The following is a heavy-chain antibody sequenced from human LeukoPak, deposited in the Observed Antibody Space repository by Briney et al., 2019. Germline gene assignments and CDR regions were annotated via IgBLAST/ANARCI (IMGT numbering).Heavy chain of an antibody. D-gene: IGHD3-22*01. CDR1: GYTFTSFA. CDR2: TDRNTGNP. V-gene: IGHV7-4-1*02. CDR3: VRDVGNYDSRGYYLGWFDP. Sequence: GASVKVSCKASGYTFTSFAINWVRQAPGQGLEWMGWTDRNTGNPTYAQGFTGRFVFSLDTSVTTAYLQISSLKAEDTAVYYCVRDVGNYDSRGYYLGWFDPWGQGTLVTVFS. J-gene: IGHJ5*02.